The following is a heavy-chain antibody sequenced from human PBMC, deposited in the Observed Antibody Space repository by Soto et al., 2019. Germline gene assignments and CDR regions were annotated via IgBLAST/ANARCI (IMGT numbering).Heavy chain of an antibody. Sequence: QLQLQESGPGLLRPSETLTLTCTVSGDSISTSSYYWVWVRQPPGKGLEWIGTIYHSGSTFYKPSLRSRVTLSVDTSRNQFSLKVNSVTAADTATSYCARETGGAIDYWGQGILVTVSS. J-gene: IGHJ4*02. CDR3: ARETGGAIDY. V-gene: IGHV4-39*01. D-gene: IGHD1-26*01. CDR1: GDSISTSSYY. CDR2: IYHSGST.